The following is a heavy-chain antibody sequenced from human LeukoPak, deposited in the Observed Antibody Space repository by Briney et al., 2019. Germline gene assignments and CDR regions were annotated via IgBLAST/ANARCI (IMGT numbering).Heavy chain of an antibody. Sequence: ASVKVSCKASGYTFTGYYMHWVRQAPGQGLEWMGWINPNSGGTNYAQKFQGRVTMTRDTSISTAYMELSRLRSYDTAVYYCARMHPYTRLLWFGEDGMDVWGQGTTVTVSS. D-gene: IGHD3-10*01. CDR3: ARMHPYTRLLWFGEDGMDV. CDR1: GYTFTGYY. J-gene: IGHJ6*02. V-gene: IGHV1-2*02. CDR2: INPNSGGT.